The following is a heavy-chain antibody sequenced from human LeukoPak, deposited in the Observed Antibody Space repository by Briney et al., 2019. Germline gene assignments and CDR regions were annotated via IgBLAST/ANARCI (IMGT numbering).Heavy chain of an antibody. CDR2: INPNSGGT. D-gene: IGHD1-26*01. CDR3: ARDGVGIVGAPGPH. J-gene: IGHJ4*02. Sequence: GASVKVSCKASGYTFTGYYIHWVRQAPGQGLEWMGWINPNSGGTNYAQKFQGRVTMTRDTSISTAYMELSRLRSDDTAVYYCARDGVGIVGAPGPHWGQGTLVTVSS. CDR1: GYTFTGYY. V-gene: IGHV1-2*02.